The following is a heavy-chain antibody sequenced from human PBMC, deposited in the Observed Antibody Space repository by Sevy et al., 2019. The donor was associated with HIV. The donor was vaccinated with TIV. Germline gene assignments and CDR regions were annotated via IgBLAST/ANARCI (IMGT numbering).Heavy chain of an antibody. D-gene: IGHD3-22*01. CDR1: GFTFSSYA. V-gene: IGHV3-30*04. J-gene: IGHJ4*02. CDR3: ARDLGYDSSGYYFPDY. Sequence: GGSLRLSCAASGFTFSSYAMHWVRQAPGKGLEWVAVISYDGSNKYYADSVKGRFTISRDNSKNTLYLQMNSLRAEDTAVSYCARDLGYDSSGYYFPDYWGQGTLVTVSS. CDR2: ISYDGSNK.